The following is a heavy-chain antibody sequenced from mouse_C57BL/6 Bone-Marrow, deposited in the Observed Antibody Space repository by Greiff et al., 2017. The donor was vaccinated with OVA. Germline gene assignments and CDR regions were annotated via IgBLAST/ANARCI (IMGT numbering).Heavy chain of an antibody. CDR3: ARNKGVLWFAY. J-gene: IGHJ3*01. CDR1: GFSLTSYG. V-gene: IGHV2-2*01. D-gene: IGHD5-1*01. Sequence: VQLQQSGPGLVQPSQSLSITCTVSGFSLTSYGVHWVRQSPGKGLEWLGVIWSGGSTDYNAAFISRLSISKDNSKSQVFFKMNSLQADDTAIVYCARNKGVLWFAYWGQGTLVTVSA. CDR2: IWSGGST.